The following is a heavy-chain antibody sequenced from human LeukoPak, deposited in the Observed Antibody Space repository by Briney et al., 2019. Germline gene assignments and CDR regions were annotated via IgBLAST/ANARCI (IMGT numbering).Heavy chain of an antibody. CDR3: AKKVYSGSYLNTRGYYCDY. Sequence: SGGSLRLCCAASGFTFSSYAMSWVSQAPGKGMEWVSAISGSGGSTYYADSVKGRFTIYRDNSKNTLYLQMNSLRAEDTAVYYCAKKVYSGSYLNTRGYYCDYWGHGTLVTVSS. J-gene: IGHJ4*01. CDR1: GFTFSSYA. V-gene: IGHV3-23*01. CDR2: ISGSGGST. D-gene: IGHD1-26*01.